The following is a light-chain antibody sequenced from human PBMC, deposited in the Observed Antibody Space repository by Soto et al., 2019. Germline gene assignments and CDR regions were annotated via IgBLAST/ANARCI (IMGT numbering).Light chain of an antibody. CDR3: QQYTYWPPWT. J-gene: IGKJ1*01. CDR1: QGISSW. Sequence: IQMTQSPSSVSASVGDRVTITCRASQGISSWLAWYQQKPGKAPKLLIYKASTLKSGVPSRFSGSGSGTEFTLSISSLQSEDFAVYYCQQYTYWPPWTFGQGTKVDIK. CDR2: KAS. V-gene: IGKV1-12*01.